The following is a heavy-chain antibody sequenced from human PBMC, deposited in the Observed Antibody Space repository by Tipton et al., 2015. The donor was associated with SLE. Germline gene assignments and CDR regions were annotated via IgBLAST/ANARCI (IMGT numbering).Heavy chain of an antibody. CDR3: ARGGRRFWSGNNWFDS. CDR2: INQTGNT. V-gene: IGHV4-34*01. CDR1: GGSLSGHY. D-gene: IGHD3-3*01. J-gene: IGHJ5*01. Sequence: GLVKPSETLSLTCAVYGGSLSGHYWSWIRQSPGKGLEWIGEINQTGNTKNNPSLKSRLTTSVDTSKNQFSLKLTSVTAADTAVYYCARGGRRFWSGNNWFDSWGQGTLVTVSS.